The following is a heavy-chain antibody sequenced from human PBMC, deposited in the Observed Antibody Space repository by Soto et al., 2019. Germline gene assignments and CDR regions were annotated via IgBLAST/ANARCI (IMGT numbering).Heavy chain of an antibody. J-gene: IGHJ5*02. CDR2: ISAYNGNT. Sequence: ASVKVSCKASGYTFTSYGISWVRQAPGQGLEWMGWISAYNGNTNYAQKLQGRVTMTTDTSTSTAYMDLRSLRSDDTAVYYCARPLPIFGVVMSRNGSTNWFDPWGQGTLVTVSS. V-gene: IGHV1-18*01. CDR3: ARPLPIFGVVMSRNGSTNWFDP. CDR1: GYTFTSYG. D-gene: IGHD3-3*01.